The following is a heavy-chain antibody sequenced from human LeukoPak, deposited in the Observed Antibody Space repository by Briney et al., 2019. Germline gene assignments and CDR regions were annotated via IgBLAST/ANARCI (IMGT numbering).Heavy chain of an antibody. CDR3: ATSRTSDY. D-gene: IGHD1-14*01. Sequence: GGSLRLSCAASGFTFSSYWISWVRQAPGKGLEWVAIIKQDGSEKYYVDSVKGRFTISRDNAEKSLYLQMNSLRAEDTAVYYCATSRTSDYWGQGTLVTVSS. J-gene: IGHJ4*02. CDR1: GFTFSSYW. CDR2: IKQDGSEK. V-gene: IGHV3-7*03.